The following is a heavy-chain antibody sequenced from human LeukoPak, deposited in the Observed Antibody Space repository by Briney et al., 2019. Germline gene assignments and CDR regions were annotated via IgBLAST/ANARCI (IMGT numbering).Heavy chain of an antibody. J-gene: IGHJ4*02. V-gene: IGHV3-33*08. CDR2: IWYDGSNK. CDR1: GFTFSSHA. Sequence: GGSLRLSCAASGFTFSSHAMSWVRQAPGKGLEWVAVIWYDGSNKYYADSVKGRFTISRDNSKNTLYLQMNSLRAEDTAVYYCARGARYYYDSSGYYYDYWGQGTLVTVSS. CDR3: ARGARYYYDSSGYYYDY. D-gene: IGHD3-22*01.